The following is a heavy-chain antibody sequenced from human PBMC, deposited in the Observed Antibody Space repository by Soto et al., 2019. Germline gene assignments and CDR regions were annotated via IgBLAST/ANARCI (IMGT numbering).Heavy chain of an antibody. CDR2: IIPIFRTA. CDR1: GGTFSSYA. D-gene: IGHD2-15*01. CDR3: ASVETQRYYYGMDV. J-gene: IGHJ6*02. Sequence: QVQLVQSGAEVKKPGSSVKVSCKASGGTFSSYAISWVRQAPGQGLEWMGGIIPIFRTADYAQKFQGRVTIXAXEXXSTAYTELSSLRSEDTAVYYCASVETQRYYYGMDVWGQGTTVTVSS. V-gene: IGHV1-69*12.